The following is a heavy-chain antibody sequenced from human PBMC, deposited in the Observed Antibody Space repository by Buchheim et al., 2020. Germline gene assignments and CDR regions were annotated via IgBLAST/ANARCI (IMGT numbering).Heavy chain of an antibody. CDR3: AKDAGLTSWYFDL. V-gene: IGHV3-30*18. J-gene: IGHJ2*01. CDR2: ISYDGSNK. Sequence: QVQLVESGGGVVQPGRSLRLSCAASGFTFSSYGMHWVRQAPGKGLEWVAVISYDGSNKYYADSVKGRFTISRANSKNTLYLQMNSLRAEDTAVYYCAKDAGLTSWYFDLWGRGTL. D-gene: IGHD3-9*01. CDR1: GFTFSSYG.